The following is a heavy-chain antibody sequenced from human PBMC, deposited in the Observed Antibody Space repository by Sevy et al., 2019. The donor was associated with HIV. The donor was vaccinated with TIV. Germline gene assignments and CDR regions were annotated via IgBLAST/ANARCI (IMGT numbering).Heavy chain of an antibody. D-gene: IGHD2-2*01. CDR3: ARGGYCSSTSCYYYYYGMDV. CDR1: GFTFSSYW. V-gene: IGHV3-74*01. J-gene: IGHJ6*02. Sequence: GGSLRLSCAASGFTFSSYWMHWVRQAPGKGLVWVSRINGDGSSTSYADSVKGRFTISRDNAKNTLYLQMNSLRAEDTAVYYCARGGYCSSTSCYYYYYGMDVWGQGTTVTVSS. CDR2: INGDGSST.